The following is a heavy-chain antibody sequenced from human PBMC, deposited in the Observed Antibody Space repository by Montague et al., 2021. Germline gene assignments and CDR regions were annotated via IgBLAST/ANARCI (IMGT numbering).Heavy chain of an antibody. CDR1: GFIFNNYV. J-gene: IGHJ4*02. D-gene: IGHD3-3*01. V-gene: IGHV3-9*01. Sequence: SLRLSCPASGFIFNNYVMNWVRQAPGKGLEWVSGINGNSINIDYADSVKGRFTISRDNAKNSLYLQMNSLRAEDTAFYYCVKDTRDYYPDFWGQGILVTVSS. CDR3: VKDTRDYYPDF. CDR2: INGNSINI.